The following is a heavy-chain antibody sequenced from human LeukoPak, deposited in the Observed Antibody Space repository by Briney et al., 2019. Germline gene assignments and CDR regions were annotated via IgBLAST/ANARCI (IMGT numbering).Heavy chain of an antibody. CDR2: ISGSGGST. V-gene: IGHV3-23*01. D-gene: IGHD1-26*01. CDR3: AKGGGFSGSYYSGNFDY. CDR1: GFTLSSYA. J-gene: IGHJ4*02. Sequence: GGSLRLSCAASGFTLSSYAMSWVRQAPGKGLEWVSAISGSGGSTYYADSVKGRFTISRDNSKNTLYLQMNSLRAEDTAVYYCAKGGGFSGSYYSGNFDYWGQGTLVTVSS.